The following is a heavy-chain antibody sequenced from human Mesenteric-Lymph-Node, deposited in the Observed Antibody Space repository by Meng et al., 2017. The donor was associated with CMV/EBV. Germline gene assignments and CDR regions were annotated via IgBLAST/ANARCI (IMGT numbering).Heavy chain of an antibody. CDR3: ARDSSYYYDSSGYSIL. CDR1: GGTFSSYA. D-gene: IGHD3-22*01. CDR2: IIPILGIA. V-gene: IGHV1-69*10. J-gene: IGHJ4*02. Sequence: SVKVSCKASGGTFSSYAISWVRQAPGQGLEWMGGIIPILGIANYAQKFQGRVTITADKSTSTAYMELSSLRSEDTAVYYCARDSSYYYDSSGYSILWGQGTLVTVSS.